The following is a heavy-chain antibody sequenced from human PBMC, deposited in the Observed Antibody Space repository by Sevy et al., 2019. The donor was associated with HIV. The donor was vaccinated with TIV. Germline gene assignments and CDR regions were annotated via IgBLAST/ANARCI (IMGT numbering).Heavy chain of an antibody. Sequence: GGSRRLSCAASGFTFIAHYMEWVRQAPGKGREWVGRTRNKADSYTTEYAASVKGRFTISRDDSKNALYLQMNSLKTEDTAVYYCATHAGIAAAGRVFDYWGQGSLVTVSS. V-gene: IGHV3-72*01. CDR2: TRNKADSYTT. CDR1: GFTFIAHY. CDR3: ATHAGIAAAGRVFDY. D-gene: IGHD6-13*01. J-gene: IGHJ4*02.